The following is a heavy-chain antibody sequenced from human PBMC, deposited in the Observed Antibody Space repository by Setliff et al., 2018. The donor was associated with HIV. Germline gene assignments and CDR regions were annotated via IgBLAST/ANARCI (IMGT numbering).Heavy chain of an antibody. CDR2: ISSSSSSYT. V-gene: IGHV3-11*06. Sequence: GGSLRLSCAASGFTFSDYYMNWIRQAPGKGLEWVSYISSSSSSYTNYADSVKGRFTISRDNAKNSLYLQMNSLRAEDTAVYYCTRNIGSGTYWAFDLWGQGTLVTVSS. J-gene: IGHJ4*02. CDR3: TRNIGSGTYWAFDL. CDR1: GFTFSDYY. D-gene: IGHD1-26*01.